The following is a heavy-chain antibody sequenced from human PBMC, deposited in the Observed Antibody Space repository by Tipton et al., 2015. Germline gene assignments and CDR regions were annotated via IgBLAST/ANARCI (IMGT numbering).Heavy chain of an antibody. CDR1: GGSISSGGYY. CDR3: ARQGRRYCSGGSCLYYYYYGMDV. J-gene: IGHJ6*02. CDR2: IYYSGST. D-gene: IGHD2-15*01. V-gene: IGHV4-31*03. Sequence: TLSLTCTVSGGSISSGGYYWSWIRQHPGKGLEWIGYIYYSGSTYYNPSLKSRVTISVDTSKNQFSLKLSSVTAADTAVYYCARQGRRYCSGGSCLYYYYYGMDVWGQGTTVTVSS.